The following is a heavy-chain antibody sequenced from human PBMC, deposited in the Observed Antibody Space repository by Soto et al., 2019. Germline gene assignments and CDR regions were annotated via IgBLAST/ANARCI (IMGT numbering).Heavy chain of an antibody. Sequence: GGSLRLSCAASGFTFSSYGMHWVRQAPGRGLEWVAVISYDGSNKYYADSVKGRFTISRDNSKNTLYLQMNSLRAEDTAVYYCAKFGETGRFLEWLLYEGVYGMDVWGQGTTVTVSS. D-gene: IGHD3-3*01. J-gene: IGHJ6*02. CDR3: AKFGETGRFLEWLLYEGVYGMDV. CDR2: ISYDGSNK. V-gene: IGHV3-30*18. CDR1: GFTFSSYG.